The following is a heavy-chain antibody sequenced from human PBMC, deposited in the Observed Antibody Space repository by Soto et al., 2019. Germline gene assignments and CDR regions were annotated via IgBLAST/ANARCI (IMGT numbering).Heavy chain of an antibody. D-gene: IGHD6-19*01. Sequence: QVQLVQSGAEVKKPGSSVKVSCKASGGTFSSYAISWVRQAPGQGLEWVGGIIPIFGTANYAQKFQGRVTITADEATSTSYMELSSLRSEDTAVYYCARASLGQWLLPVYYYGIDVWGQGTTVTVSS. V-gene: IGHV1-69*01. CDR1: GGTFSSYA. J-gene: IGHJ6*02. CDR3: ARASLGQWLLPVYYYGIDV. CDR2: IIPIFGTA.